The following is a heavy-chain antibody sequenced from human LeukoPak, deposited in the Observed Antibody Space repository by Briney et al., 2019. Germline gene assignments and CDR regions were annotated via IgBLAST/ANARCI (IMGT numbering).Heavy chain of an antibody. CDR3: TPDGAYCGGDCYPRPIDY. Sequence: GGSLRLSCAASGFTFSNAWMSWVRQAPGKGLEWVGRIKSKTDGGTTDYAAPVKGRFTISRDDSKNTLYLQMNSLKTEDTAVYYCTPDGAYCGGDCYPRPIDYWGQGTLVTVS. D-gene: IGHD2-21*02. V-gene: IGHV3-15*01. J-gene: IGHJ4*02. CDR1: GFTFSNAW. CDR2: IKSKTDGGTT.